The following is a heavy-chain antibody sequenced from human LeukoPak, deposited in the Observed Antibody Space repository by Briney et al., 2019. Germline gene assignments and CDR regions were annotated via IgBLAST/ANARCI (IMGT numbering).Heavy chain of an antibody. Sequence: GGSLRLSCAAPGFTFSSYGIHWVRQAPGKGLEWVSVIYSGGTTYYADSVKGRFTISRDNSKNTLYLQMNSLRAEDTAVYYCARDRGGSRSDCWGQGTLVTVSS. CDR3: ARDRGGSRSDC. CDR2: IYSGGTT. J-gene: IGHJ4*02. D-gene: IGHD6-13*01. V-gene: IGHV3-66*01. CDR1: GFTFSSYG.